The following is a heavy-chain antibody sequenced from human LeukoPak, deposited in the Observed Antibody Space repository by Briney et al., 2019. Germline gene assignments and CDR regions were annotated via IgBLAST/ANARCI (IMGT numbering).Heavy chain of an antibody. CDR3: ARKRDWGNAFDI. D-gene: IGHD3-16*01. CDR2: IYTSGST. J-gene: IGHJ3*02. CDR1: GGSISSYY. V-gene: IGHV4-4*07. Sequence: SETLSLTCTVSGGSISSYYWSWIRQPAGKGLEWIGRIYTSGSTNYNPSLKSRVTMSVDTSKDQFYLKLSSVTAADTAVYYCARKRDWGNAFDIWGQGTMVTVSS.